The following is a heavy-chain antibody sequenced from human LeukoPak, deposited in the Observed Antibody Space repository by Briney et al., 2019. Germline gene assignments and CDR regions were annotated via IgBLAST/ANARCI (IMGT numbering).Heavy chain of an antibody. CDR2: IYTSGST. CDR3: ARLLLGSSWYPDAFDI. V-gene: IGHV4-4*07. CDR1: GGSISSYY. J-gene: IGHJ3*02. Sequence: SETLSLTCTVSGGSISSYYWSWIRQPAGKGLEGIGRIYTSGSTNYNPSLKSRVTMSVDTSKNQFSLKLGSVTAADTAGYYCARLLLGSSWYPDAFDIWRQGTILSVSS. D-gene: IGHD6-13*01.